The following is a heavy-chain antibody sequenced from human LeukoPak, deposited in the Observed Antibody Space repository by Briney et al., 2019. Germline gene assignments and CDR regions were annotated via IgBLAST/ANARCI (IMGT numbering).Heavy chain of an antibody. V-gene: IGHV1-2*02. J-gene: IGHJ4*02. D-gene: IGHD6-13*01. CDR2: INPSRGGT. Sequence: ASVKVSCKAPGYTFTSYDINWVRQATGQGLEWMGWINPSRGGTNSAQKFQGRVTMTRDTSISTAYMDLSSLRSDDTAVYYCARGGGRYSSSWEIDYWGQGTLVTVSS. CDR1: GYTFTSYD. CDR3: ARGGGRYSSSWEIDY.